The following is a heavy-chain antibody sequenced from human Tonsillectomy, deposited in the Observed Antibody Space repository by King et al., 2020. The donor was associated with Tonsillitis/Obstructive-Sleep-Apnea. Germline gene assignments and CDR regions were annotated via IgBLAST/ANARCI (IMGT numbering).Heavy chain of an antibody. V-gene: IGHV4-39*01. CDR3: AGFRKPGIRFLAWLPPGYFDL. D-gene: IGHD3-3*01. CDR1: GGSISSSSYY. CDR2: IYYSGST. J-gene: IGHJ2*01. Sequence: QLQESGPGLVKPSETLSLTCTVSGGSISSSSYYWGWIRQPPGKGLEWIGSIYYSGSTYYNPSLKSRVTISVDTSKNQFSLKLSSVTAADTAVYYCAGFRKPGIRFLAWLPPGYFDLWGRGTLVTVSS.